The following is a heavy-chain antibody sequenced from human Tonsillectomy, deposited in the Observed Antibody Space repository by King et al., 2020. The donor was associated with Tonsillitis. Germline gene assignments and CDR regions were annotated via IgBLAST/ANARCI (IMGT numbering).Heavy chain of an antibody. CDR3: ARVRPCSRASCYGGSWFDL. Sequence: VQLVESGAEVKKPGASVKVSCKASGYTFTSYYMHWVRQAPGQGLEWMGMINPSGGTTSYAQKFQGRVTMTRDTSTNQVYMELSSLRSEDTAVYYCARVRPCSRASCYGGSWFDLWGQGHLVTVCS. CDR1: GYTFTSYY. CDR2: INPSGGTT. D-gene: IGHD2-2*01. V-gene: IGHV1-46*01. J-gene: IGHJ5*02.